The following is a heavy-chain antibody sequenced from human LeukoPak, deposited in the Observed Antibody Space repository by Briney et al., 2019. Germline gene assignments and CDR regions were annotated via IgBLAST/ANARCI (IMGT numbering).Heavy chain of an antibody. Sequence: PGGSLRLSCAVSGFTFTTYWMSWARQAPGKGLEWVANIKYDGSEKYYVDSVKGRFTISRDNAKNSLFPQMNSLRAEDTAIYYCARNKRGDYWGQGTLVTVSS. D-gene: IGHD1-1*01. CDR2: IKYDGSEK. CDR1: GFTFTTYW. J-gene: IGHJ4*02. CDR3: ARNKRGDY. V-gene: IGHV3-7*01.